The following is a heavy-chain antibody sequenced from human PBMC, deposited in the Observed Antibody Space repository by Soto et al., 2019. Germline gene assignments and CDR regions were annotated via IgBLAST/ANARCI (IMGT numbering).Heavy chain of an antibody. Sequence: QVQLVESGGGLVKPGGSLRLSCAASGFTFSDYYMSWIRQAPGKGLEWVSYIRSSGSTIYYADSVKGRFTISRDNAKNSLSMQMNSLRAEDTVVYYCAREPREYYCDYWGQGTLVTVSS. V-gene: IGHV3-11*01. CDR2: IRSSGSTI. J-gene: IGHJ4*02. CDR1: GFTFSDYY. CDR3: AREPREYYCDY.